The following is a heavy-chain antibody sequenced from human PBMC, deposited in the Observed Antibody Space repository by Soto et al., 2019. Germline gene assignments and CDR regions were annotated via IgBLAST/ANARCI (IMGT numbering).Heavy chain of an antibody. J-gene: IGHJ4*02. Sequence: SETLSLTCTVSGGSISSGGYYWSWIRQHPGKGLEWIGYIYYSGSTYYNPSLKSRVTISVDTSKNQFSLKLSSVTAADTAVYYCARDRCSGGSCYVDYRGQGTLVTVSS. CDR3: ARDRCSGGSCYVDY. CDR2: IYYSGST. CDR1: GGSISSGGYY. D-gene: IGHD2-15*01. V-gene: IGHV4-31*03.